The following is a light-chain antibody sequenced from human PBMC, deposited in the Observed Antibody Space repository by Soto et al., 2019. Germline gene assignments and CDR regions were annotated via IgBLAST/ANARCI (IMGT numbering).Light chain of an antibody. J-gene: IGKJ1*01. V-gene: IGKV3-15*01. CDR1: QSVSSN. Sequence: EIVLAQSPATLSVSPGERATLSCRASQSVSSNLAWYQQKPGQAPRLLIYDASTRATDIPDRFSGSGSETEFTLTISSLPSEDYAIYYCEQYNNWPPGTFGQGTKL. CDR3: EQYNNWPPGT. CDR2: DAS.